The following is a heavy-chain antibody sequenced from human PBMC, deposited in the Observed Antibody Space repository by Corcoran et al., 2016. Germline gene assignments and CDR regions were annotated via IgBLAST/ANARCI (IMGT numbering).Heavy chain of an antibody. CDR3: TTGRGALTH. D-gene: IGHD3-10*01. Sequence: EVQLVESGGGLVKPGGSLRLSCAASGFTFNNAWMSWVRQAPGKGLEWVGRIQSKSDGGTAEYAAPVKGRFIISRDDSKNTLYLQMNSLKAEDTAVYYWTTGRGALTHWGQGTLVTVSS. J-gene: IGHJ4*02. CDR1: GFTFNNAW. CDR2: IQSKSDGGTA. V-gene: IGHV3-15*01.